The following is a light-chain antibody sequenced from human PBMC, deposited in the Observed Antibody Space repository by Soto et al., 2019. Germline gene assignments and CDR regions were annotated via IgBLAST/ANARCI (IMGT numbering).Light chain of an antibody. CDR1: XXXIGRNY. J-gene: IGLJ3*02. CDR2: RSN. CDR3: ATWDDSLSGWV. V-gene: IGLV1-47*01. Sequence: QSVLTQPPSASGTPGQRVTISCSXXXXXIGRNYVYWYQQFPGTAPKLLIYRSNQRPSGVPDRFSGSESGTSASLAISGLRSEDEADYYCATWDDSLSGWVFGGGTKLTVL.